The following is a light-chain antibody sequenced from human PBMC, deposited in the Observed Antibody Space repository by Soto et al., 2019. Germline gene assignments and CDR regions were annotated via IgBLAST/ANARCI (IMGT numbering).Light chain of an antibody. CDR2: DAS. CDR1: QSVSSY. V-gene: IGKV3-11*01. Sequence: EIVLTQSPATLSLSPGERASLSFSASQSVSSYLAFYQQKPGQAPRLLIYDASNRATGIPARFSGSGTGTEFTLTISNLQSEDSAVYYCLQFYDWPPWTFGQGTKVDIK. CDR3: LQFYDWPPWT. J-gene: IGKJ1*01.